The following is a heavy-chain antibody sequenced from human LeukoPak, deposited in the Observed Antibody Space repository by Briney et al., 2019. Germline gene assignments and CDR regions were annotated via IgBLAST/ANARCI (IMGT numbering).Heavy chain of an antibody. D-gene: IGHD3-3*01. CDR3: ARGGHYDFWSGYYLSGIDP. V-gene: IGHV4-4*07. J-gene: IGHJ5*02. CDR2: IYTSGST. CDR1: GGSISDYF. Sequence: SETLSLTCTVSGGSISDYFWSWIRQPAGKGLEWIGRIYTSGSTNYNPSLKSRVTMSVDTSKNQFSLKLSSVTAADTAVYYCARGGHYDFWSGYYLSGIDPWGQGTLVTVSS.